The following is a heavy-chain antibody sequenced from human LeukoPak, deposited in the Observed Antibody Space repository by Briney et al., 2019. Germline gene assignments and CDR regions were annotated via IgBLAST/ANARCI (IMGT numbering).Heavy chain of an antibody. CDR2: VKQDVNEI. V-gene: IGHV3-7*01. CDR3: ASYYYGSGSYYRHTIFDY. CDR1: GFTFSSHW. J-gene: IGHJ4*02. Sequence: GGSLRLSCEASGFTFSSHWMSWVRQAPGKGPEWVASVKQDVNEIHYVDSVKGRFTISRDNAQNSLYLQMNSLRVEDTAVYYCASYYYGSGSYYRHTIFDYWGQGTLVTVSS. D-gene: IGHD3-10*01.